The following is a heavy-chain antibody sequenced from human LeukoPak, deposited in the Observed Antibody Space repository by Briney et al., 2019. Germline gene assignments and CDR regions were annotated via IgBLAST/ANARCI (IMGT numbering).Heavy chain of an antibody. Sequence: GESLKISCKGSGYTFTNYWVGWVRQMPGKGLEWMGIIYPGDSDTRYSPSFQGQVTISADKSISTAYLQWSSLKASDTAMYYCARSVALNTAMVTGWFDPWGQGTLVTVSS. CDR1: GYTFTNYW. V-gene: IGHV5-51*01. CDR2: IYPGDSDT. J-gene: IGHJ5*02. D-gene: IGHD5-18*01. CDR3: ARSVALNTAMVTGWFDP.